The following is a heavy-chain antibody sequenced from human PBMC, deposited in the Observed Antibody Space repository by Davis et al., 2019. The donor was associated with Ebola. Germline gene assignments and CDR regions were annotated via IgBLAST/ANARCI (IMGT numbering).Heavy chain of an antibody. CDR3: ARDLLEPLYYYYGMDV. D-gene: IGHD1-1*01. V-gene: IGHV3-11*04. CDR1: GFTFSDYY. CDR2: ITSSGSTI. J-gene: IGHJ6*02. Sequence: PGGSLRLSCAASGFTFSDYYMSWIRQAPGKGLEWVSYITSSGSTIYYADSVKGRFTISRDNAKNSLYLQMNSLRDEDTAVYYCARDLLEPLYYYYGMDVWGQGTTVTVSS.